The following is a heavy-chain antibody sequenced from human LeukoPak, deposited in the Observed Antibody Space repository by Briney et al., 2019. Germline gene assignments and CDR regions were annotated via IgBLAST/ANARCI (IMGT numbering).Heavy chain of an antibody. D-gene: IGHD6-19*01. CDR2: IYSGGST. V-gene: IGHV3-66*02. Sequence: GGSLRLSCAASGFTVSSNYMSWVRQAPGKGLEWVSVIYSGGSTYYADSVKGRFTISRDNSKNTLYLQMNSLRAEDTAVYCCARDNIAVAGMDYWGQGTLVTVSS. CDR1: GFTVSSNY. J-gene: IGHJ4*02. CDR3: ARDNIAVAGMDY.